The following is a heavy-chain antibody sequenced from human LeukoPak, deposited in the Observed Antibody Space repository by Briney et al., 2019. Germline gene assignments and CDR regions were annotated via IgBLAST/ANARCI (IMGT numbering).Heavy chain of an antibody. J-gene: IGHJ6*02. D-gene: IGHD6-6*01. CDR3: ARTNSSSDGMDV. V-gene: IGHV1-2*02. Sequence: GASVKVSCKASGYTFTSYGISWVRQAPGQGLEWMGWINPNSGGTNYAQKFQGRVTMTRDTSISTAYMELSRLRSDDTAVYYCARTNSSSDGMDVWGQGTTVTVSS. CDR2: INPNSGGT. CDR1: GYTFTSYG.